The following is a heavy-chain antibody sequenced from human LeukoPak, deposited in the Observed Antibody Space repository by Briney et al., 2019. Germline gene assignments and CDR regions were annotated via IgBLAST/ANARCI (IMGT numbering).Heavy chain of an antibody. D-gene: IGHD6-6*01. CDR2: ISSDGRNK. Sequence: PGGSLRLSCAASGFTFSSYAMHWVRQAPGKGLEWVAFISSDGRNKYYADSVKGRFAISRDNSKNTLYLQMNGLRDEDTAVYYCDPHDSASQFWGQGTLITVSS. J-gene: IGHJ4*02. CDR3: DPHDSASQF. V-gene: IGHV3-30*09. CDR1: GFTFSSYA.